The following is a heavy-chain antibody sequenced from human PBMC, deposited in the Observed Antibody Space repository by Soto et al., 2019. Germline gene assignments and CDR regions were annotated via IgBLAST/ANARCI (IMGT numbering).Heavy chain of an antibody. V-gene: IGHV4-34*02. J-gene: IGHJ6*02. D-gene: IGHD6-19*01. CDR1: GGSFSGYY. Sequence: QVQLQQWGAGLLKPSETLSLTCAVYGGSFSGYYWSWVRQSPGKGLGWIGEINHSGSANYNPSLQSRVALSVDASKSQFSLKLTSVTAADTAVYYCARGSGWYIDYYYTMDVWGQGTTVTVSS. CDR3: ARGSGWYIDYYYTMDV. CDR2: INHSGSA.